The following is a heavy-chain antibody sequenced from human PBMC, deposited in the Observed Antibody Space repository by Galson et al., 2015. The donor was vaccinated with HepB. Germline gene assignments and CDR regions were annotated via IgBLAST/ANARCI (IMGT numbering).Heavy chain of an antibody. CDR1: GGTFSSYA. CDR3: ARDRGYCSGGNCYLSDWFDP. D-gene: IGHD2-15*01. V-gene: IGHV1-69*13. J-gene: IGHJ5*02. Sequence: SVKVSCKASGGTFSSYAISWVRQAPGQGLEWMGGIIPIFGTANYAQKFQGRVTITADESTSTAYMELSSLRSEDTAVYYCARDRGYCSGGNCYLSDWFDPWGQGTLVTVSS. CDR2: IIPIFGTA.